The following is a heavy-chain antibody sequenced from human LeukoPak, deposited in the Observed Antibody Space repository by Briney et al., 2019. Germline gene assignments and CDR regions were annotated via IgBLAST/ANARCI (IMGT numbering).Heavy chain of an antibody. J-gene: IGHJ2*01. V-gene: IGHV4-34*01. CDR3: ARVLPESGSWFRYFDL. CDR2: INHSGST. Sequence: SETLSLTCAVYGGSFSGYYWSWIRQPPGKGLEWIGEINHSGSTNYNPSLKSRVTISVDTSKNQFSLKLSSVTAADTAVYYCARVLPESGSWFRYFDLWGRGTLVTVSS. CDR1: GGSFSGYY. D-gene: IGHD6-13*01.